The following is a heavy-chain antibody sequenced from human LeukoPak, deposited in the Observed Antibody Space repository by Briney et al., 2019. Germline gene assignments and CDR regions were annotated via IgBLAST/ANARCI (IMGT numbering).Heavy chain of an antibody. CDR2: ISSSSSTI. V-gene: IGHV3-48*04. J-gene: IGHJ4*02. Sequence: GGSLRLACAASGFTFSSYSMNWVRQAPGKGLEWVSYISSSSSTIYYADSVKGRFTISRDNANNLLSLQMNSMGAKDTAVYYCAKDLFEVGSCSSSRCLAYLPFFDYWGQGNLVTVSS. CDR3: AKDLFEVGSCSSSRCLAYLPFFDY. D-gene: IGHD2-2*01. CDR1: GFTFSSYS.